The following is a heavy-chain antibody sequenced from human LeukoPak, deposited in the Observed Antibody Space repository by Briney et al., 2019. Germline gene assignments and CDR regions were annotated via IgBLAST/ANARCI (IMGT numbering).Heavy chain of an antibody. CDR2: IYHSGST. D-gene: IGHD1-26*01. CDR3: AREVGATGGRSY. V-gene: IGHV4-30-2*01. J-gene: IGHJ4*02. Sequence: SETLSLTCTVSGGSISSGGYYWSWIRQPPGKGLEWIGYIYHSGSTYYNPSLKSRVTISVDRSKNQFSLKLSSVTAADTAVYYCAREVGATGGRSYWGQGTLVTVSS. CDR1: GGSISSGGYY.